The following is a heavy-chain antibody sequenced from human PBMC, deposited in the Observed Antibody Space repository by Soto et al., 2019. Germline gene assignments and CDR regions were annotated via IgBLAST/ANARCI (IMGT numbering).Heavy chain of an antibody. D-gene: IGHD3-22*01. J-gene: IGHJ4*02. Sequence: PGESLKISCKGSGYSFTSYWIGWVRQMPGKGLEWMGIIYPGDSDTRYSPSFQGQVTISADKSISTAYLQWSSPKASDTAMYYCARNNDYDSNSYSDFAYWGQGTLVTVSS. V-gene: IGHV5-51*01. CDR2: IYPGDSDT. CDR1: GYSFTSYW. CDR3: ARNNDYDSNSYSDFAY.